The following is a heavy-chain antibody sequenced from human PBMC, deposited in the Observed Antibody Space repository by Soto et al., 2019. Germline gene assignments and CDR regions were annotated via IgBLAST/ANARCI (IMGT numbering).Heavy chain of an antibody. J-gene: IGHJ6*02. CDR2: ISSTAGRTS. V-gene: IGHV3-23*01. CDR3: AKGVLSFHYGMEV. Sequence: VGSLRLSCATSGFTFNTYPMTWVRQAPGKGLEWVSSISSTAGRTSSYADSVKGRFAISRDFSDNTVYLQMNNLRVDDTAVYFCAKGVLSFHYGMEVWGQGTTVTVS. CDR1: GFTFNTYP. D-gene: IGHD3-10*01.